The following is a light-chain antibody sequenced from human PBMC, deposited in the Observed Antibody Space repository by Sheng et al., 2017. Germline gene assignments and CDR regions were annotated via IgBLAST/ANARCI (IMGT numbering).Light chain of an antibody. Sequence: QSVLTQPPSASGTPGQRVTISCSGSSPNIGVNSVSWYLQLPGSAPKLLMFSDDQRPSGVPDRFAGSRSGTSASLAISGLQSDDEAIYYCASWDDRLRGVVFGGGTTLTVL. V-gene: IGLV1-44*01. CDR3: ASWDDRLRGVV. CDR1: SPNIGVNS. CDR2: SDD. J-gene: IGLJ2*01.